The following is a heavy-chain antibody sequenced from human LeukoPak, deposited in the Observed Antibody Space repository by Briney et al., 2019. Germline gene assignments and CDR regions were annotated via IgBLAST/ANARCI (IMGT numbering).Heavy chain of an antibody. CDR1: GFTFSSYS. Sequence: SGGSLRLSCAASGFTFSSYSMNWVRQAPGKGLEWVSSISTSSSYIYYADSVKGRFTISRDNAKNSLYLQMNSLRAEDTAVYYCARGEWSSVTTVDYWGQGTLVTVSS. V-gene: IGHV3-21*01. J-gene: IGHJ4*02. D-gene: IGHD4-17*01. CDR3: ARGEWSSVTTVDY. CDR2: ISTSSSYI.